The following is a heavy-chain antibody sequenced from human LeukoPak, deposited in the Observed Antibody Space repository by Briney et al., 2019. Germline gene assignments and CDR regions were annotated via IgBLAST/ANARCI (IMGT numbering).Heavy chain of an antibody. Sequence: RSSETLSLTCAVYGGSFSGYYWSWIRQPPGKGLEWIGEINHSGSTNYNPSLKSRVTISVDTSKNQFSLKLSSVTAADTAVYYCARLSGDFWSGYSDYWGQGTLVTVSS. V-gene: IGHV4-34*01. CDR3: ARLSGDFWSGYSDY. CDR1: GGSFSGYY. D-gene: IGHD3-3*01. CDR2: INHSGST. J-gene: IGHJ4*02.